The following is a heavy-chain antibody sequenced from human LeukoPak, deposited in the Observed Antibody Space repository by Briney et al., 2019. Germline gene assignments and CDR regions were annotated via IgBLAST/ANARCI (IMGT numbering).Heavy chain of an antibody. D-gene: IGHD2-2*01. CDR3: ARGGYHSIWFDP. Sequence: SETLSLTCTVSGGSISSSSYYWGWIRQPPGKGLEWIGSIYYSGSTYYNPSLKSRVTISVDTSKNQFSLKLSSVTAADTAVYYCARGGYHSIWFDPWGQGTLVTASS. CDR1: GGSISSSSYY. CDR2: IYYSGST. V-gene: IGHV4-39*01. J-gene: IGHJ5*02.